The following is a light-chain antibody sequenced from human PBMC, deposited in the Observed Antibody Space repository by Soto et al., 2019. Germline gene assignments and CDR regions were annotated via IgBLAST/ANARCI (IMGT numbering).Light chain of an antibody. CDR3: CSYARSYTWV. CDR2: DVS. CDR1: SSDVGDYNY. J-gene: IGLJ3*02. Sequence: QSALTQPRSVSGSPGQSVTISCTGTSSDVGDYNYVSWYQQHPGKAPKLMIYDVSKRPSGVPDRFSGSKSGNTASLTISGLQAEDEADYYCCSYARSYTWVFGGGTKLTVL. V-gene: IGLV2-11*01.